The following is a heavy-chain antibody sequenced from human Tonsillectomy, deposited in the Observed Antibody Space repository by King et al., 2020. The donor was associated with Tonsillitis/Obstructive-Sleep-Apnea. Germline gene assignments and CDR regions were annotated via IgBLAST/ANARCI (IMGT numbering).Heavy chain of an antibody. V-gene: IGHV3-9*01. D-gene: IGHD5-12*01. CDR3: AKDCYSGYDYGGPNY. Sequence: VQLVESGGGLVQPGRSLRLSCAASGFAFDDYAMHWVRQAPGKGLEWVSGISWNSGSTDYADSVKGRFTISRDNAKNSLYLQMDSLRAEDTALYYCAKDCYSGYDYGGPNYWGQGTLVTVSS. CDR2: ISWNSGST. J-gene: IGHJ4*02. CDR1: GFAFDDYA.